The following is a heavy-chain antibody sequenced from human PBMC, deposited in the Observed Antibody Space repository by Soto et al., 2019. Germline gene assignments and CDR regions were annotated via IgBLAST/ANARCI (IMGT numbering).Heavy chain of an antibody. Sequence: SXKVSFKASGYTXNSYGISLVRQAPGQGLEWMGWISAYNCNTNYEQKLQGRVTMTTDTSTSTAYMELRSLRSDDTAVYYCARDRTAAGPNSHDYWGQGTLGTVS. CDR3: ARDRTAAGPNSHDY. D-gene: IGHD6-13*01. V-gene: IGHV1-18*04. CDR1: GYTXNSYG. J-gene: IGHJ4*02. CDR2: ISAYNCNT.